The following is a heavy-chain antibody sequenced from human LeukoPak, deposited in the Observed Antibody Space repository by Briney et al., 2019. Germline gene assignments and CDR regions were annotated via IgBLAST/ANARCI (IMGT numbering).Heavy chain of an antibody. CDR3: ARDKRESSSWYWHYYGMDV. Sequence: SETLSLTCTVSGGSISSYYWSWIRQPPGKGLEWIGYIYYSGSTNYNPSLKSRVTISVDTSKNQFSLKLSSVTAASTAVYYCARDKRESSSWYWHYYGMDVWGQGTTVTVSS. CDR1: GGSISSYY. D-gene: IGHD6-13*01. CDR2: IYYSGST. V-gene: IGHV4-59*01. J-gene: IGHJ6*02.